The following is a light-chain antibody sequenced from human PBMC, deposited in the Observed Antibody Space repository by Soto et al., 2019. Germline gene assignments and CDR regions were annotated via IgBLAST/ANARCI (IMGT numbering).Light chain of an antibody. J-gene: IGKJ4*01. Sequence: DIQMTQSPSTLSGSVGDRFTITCLAIQTISSWLAWYQQKPGKAPKLLIHKASSLESGVPSRFRGSGSGTEFTLTISSLQPEDFATYFCQQSYSNPLTFGGGTKVDIK. CDR3: QQSYSNPLT. V-gene: IGKV1-5*03. CDR2: KAS. CDR1: QTISSW.